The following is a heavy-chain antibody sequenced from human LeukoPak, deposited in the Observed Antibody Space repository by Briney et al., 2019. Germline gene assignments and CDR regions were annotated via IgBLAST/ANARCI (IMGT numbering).Heavy chain of an antibody. CDR2: ISGSGGST. Sequence: PGGSLRLSCAASGFTFSSYAMSWVRQAPGKGLEWVSAISGSGGSTYYADSVKGRFTISRDNSKDTLYLQMNSLRAEDTAVYYCAKTGDYYYYYMDVWGKGTTVTVSS. D-gene: IGHD1-1*01. V-gene: IGHV3-23*01. J-gene: IGHJ6*03. CDR1: GFTFSSYA. CDR3: AKTGDYYYYYMDV.